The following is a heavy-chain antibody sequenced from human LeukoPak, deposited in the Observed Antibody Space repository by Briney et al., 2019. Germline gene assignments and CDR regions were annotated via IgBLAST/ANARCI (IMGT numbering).Heavy chain of an antibody. CDR3: ARDVGYGVPLG. V-gene: IGHV1-69*13. Sequence: EASVKVSCKASGYTFTSYAISWVRQAPGQGLEWMGGIIPIFGTANYAQKFQGRVTITADESTSTAYMELSSLRSEDTAVYYCARDVGYGVPLGWGQGTLVTVSS. CDR2: IIPIFGTA. J-gene: IGHJ4*02. D-gene: IGHD4-17*01. CDR1: GYTFTSYA.